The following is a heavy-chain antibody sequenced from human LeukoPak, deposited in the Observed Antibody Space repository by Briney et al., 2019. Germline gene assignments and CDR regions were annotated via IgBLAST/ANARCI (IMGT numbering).Heavy chain of an antibody. D-gene: IGHD6-19*01. CDR2: VKTYAGDT. CDR3: AKVVPPRGGRSGWYETNDY. CDR1: GFMFSNYA. Sequence: PGGSLRLSCAASGFMFSNYAMSWVRQAPGRGLEWVSAVKTYAGDTYYADSVKGRFTISRDNSKNTLYLQMNSLRAEDTAVYYCAKVVPPRGGRSGWYETNDYWGQGTLVTVSS. J-gene: IGHJ4*02. V-gene: IGHV3-23*01.